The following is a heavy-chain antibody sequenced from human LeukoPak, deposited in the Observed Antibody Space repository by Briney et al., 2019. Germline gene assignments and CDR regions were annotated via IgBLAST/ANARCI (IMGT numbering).Heavy chain of an antibody. CDR2: ISSTGSRI. V-gene: IGHV3-11*01. D-gene: IGHD3-22*01. J-gene: IGHJ3*02. Sequence: PGGALRLSCEASGFMFSDYYMSWIRQAPGKGLQWISYISSTGSRIYNADSVEGRFTISRDNARNSLYLQMNSLTVEDPAVYYCAALVDISGYFSVSSNAFDIWGQGEMVTVSS. CDR1: GFMFSDYY. CDR3: AALVDISGYFSVSSNAFDI.